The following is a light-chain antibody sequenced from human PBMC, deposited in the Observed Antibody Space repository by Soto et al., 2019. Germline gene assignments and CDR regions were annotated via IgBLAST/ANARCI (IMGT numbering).Light chain of an antibody. V-gene: IGKV3-15*01. CDR3: QQYNNWLT. CDR2: GAS. CDR1: QSVSSN. J-gene: IGKJ4*01. Sequence: EIVMMQSAATLSVSPGERATLSCRASQSVSSNLAWYQQKPGQAPRLLIYGASTRATGIPARFSGSGSGTEFTLTISSLQSEDFAVYYCQQYNNWLTFGGGTKVDIK.